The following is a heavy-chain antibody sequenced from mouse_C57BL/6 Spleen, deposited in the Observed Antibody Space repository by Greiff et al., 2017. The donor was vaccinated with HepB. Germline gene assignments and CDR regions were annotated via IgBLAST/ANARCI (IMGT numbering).Heavy chain of an antibody. CDR3: AREGLYYDYDKWYFDV. CDR1: GYSFTDYN. CDR2: INPNYGTT. Sequence: EVQLQQPGPELVKPGASVKISCKASGYSFTDYNMNWVKQSNGKSLEWIGVINPNYGTTSYNQKFKGKATLTVDQSSSTAYMQLNSLTSEDSAVYYCAREGLYYDYDKWYFDVWGTGTTVTVSS. J-gene: IGHJ1*03. D-gene: IGHD2-4*01. V-gene: IGHV1-39*01.